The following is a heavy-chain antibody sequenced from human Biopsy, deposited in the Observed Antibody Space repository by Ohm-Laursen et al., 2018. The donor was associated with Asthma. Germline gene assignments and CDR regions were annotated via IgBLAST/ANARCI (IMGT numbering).Heavy chain of an antibody. D-gene: IGHD6-13*01. CDR3: ARVGYISIAAADY. CDR1: GVSLSGYY. CDR2: INHSGRT. Sequence: GTLSLTCGVSGVSLSGYYWNWIRQPPGRGLEWIGEINHSGRTTYNPSLNSRVTISVDTSKNQFSLRLSSVTAADTAAYYCARVGYISIAAADYWGQGTLVTVSS. J-gene: IGHJ4*02. V-gene: IGHV4-34*01.